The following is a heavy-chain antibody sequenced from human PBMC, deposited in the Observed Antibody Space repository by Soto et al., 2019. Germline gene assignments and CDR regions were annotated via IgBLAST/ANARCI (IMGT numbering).Heavy chain of an antibody. CDR1: VDFIISSCYS. D-gene: IGHD5-18*01. Sequence: LFRTCTVSVDFIISSCYSSGSIRHPPGKGLEWIGSIYYSGSTYYNPSLKSRVTISVDTSKNQCTLKLSSVTAADTAVYYCARRNTAMVKDFDYWGQGTLVTVSS. CDR3: ARRNTAMVKDFDY. V-gene: IGHV4-39*01. J-gene: IGHJ4*02. CDR2: IYYSGST.